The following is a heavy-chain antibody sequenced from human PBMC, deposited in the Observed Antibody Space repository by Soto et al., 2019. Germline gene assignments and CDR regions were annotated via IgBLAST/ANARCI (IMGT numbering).Heavy chain of an antibody. CDR1: GFTVSSNY. CDR2: IYSGGST. D-gene: IGHD3-10*01. CDR3: ATSEVRGVLDY. J-gene: IGHJ4*02. V-gene: IGHV3-53*04. Sequence: PGGSLRLSSAGSGFTVSSNYMRWVRQAPGKGLEWVSVIYSGGSTYYADSVKGRFTISRHNSRNTLYLQMNSLRAEDTAVYYCATSEVRGVLDYWGQGTLVTVSS.